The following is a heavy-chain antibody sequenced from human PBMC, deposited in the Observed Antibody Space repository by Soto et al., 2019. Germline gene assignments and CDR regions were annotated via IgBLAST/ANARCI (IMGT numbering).Heavy chain of an antibody. V-gene: IGHV3-23*01. D-gene: IGHD6-13*01. J-gene: IGHJ4*02. CDR1: GFTFRSSA. Sequence: EVQLLESGGGLVQPGGSLRLSCAASGFTFRSSAMSWVRQAPGKGLEWVSVISGSGGSTYYADSVKGRFTISRDNSKNTLYLQMNSLRAEDTAVYYCAYSSSWYRFDYWGQGTLVTVSS. CDR2: ISGSGGST. CDR3: AYSSSWYRFDY.